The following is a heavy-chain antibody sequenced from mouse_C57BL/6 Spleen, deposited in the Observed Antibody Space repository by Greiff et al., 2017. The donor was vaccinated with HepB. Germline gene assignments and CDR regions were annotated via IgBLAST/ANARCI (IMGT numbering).Heavy chain of an antibody. J-gene: IGHJ4*01. CDR3: TRPTIVTTGAMDY. Sequence: VQLQESGAELVRPGASVTLSCKASGYTFTDYEMHWVKQTPVHGLEWIGAIDPETGGTAYNQKFKGKAILTADKSSSTAYMELRSLTSEDSAVYYCTRPTIVTTGAMDYWGQGTSVTVSS. D-gene: IGHD2-5*01. CDR1: GYTFTDYE. CDR2: IDPETGGT. V-gene: IGHV1-15*01.